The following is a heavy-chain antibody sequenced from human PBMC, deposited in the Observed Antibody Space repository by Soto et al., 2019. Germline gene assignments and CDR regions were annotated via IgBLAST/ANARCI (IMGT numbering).Heavy chain of an antibody. J-gene: IGHJ5*02. CDR1: GASIINYY. CDR3: ARHPLYCSGGSCYSRGWFDP. D-gene: IGHD2-15*01. Sequence: PSETLSLTCTVSGASIINYYWAWIRQSPGRGLESIGYVSNTATTTYNPSLKNRVTISVDASKSQFYLRLRSVTAADTAMYYCARHPLYCSGGSCYSRGWFDPWGQGTLVTVSS. CDR2: VSNTATT. V-gene: IGHV4-59*01.